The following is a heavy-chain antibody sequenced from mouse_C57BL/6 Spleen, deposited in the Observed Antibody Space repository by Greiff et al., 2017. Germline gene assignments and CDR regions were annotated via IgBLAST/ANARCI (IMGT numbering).Heavy chain of an antibody. CDR1: GYTFTDYN. J-gene: IGHJ2*01. Sequence: EVQLQQSGPELVKPGASVKMSCKASGYTFTDYNMHWVKQSHGKSLEWIGYINPNNGGTSYNQKFKGKATLTVNKSSSTAYMELRSLTSEDSAVYYWARGGLWYGSEGEYFDYWGQGTTLTVSS. D-gene: IGHD1-1*01. CDR3: ARGGLWYGSEGEYFDY. V-gene: IGHV1-22*01. CDR2: INPNNGGT.